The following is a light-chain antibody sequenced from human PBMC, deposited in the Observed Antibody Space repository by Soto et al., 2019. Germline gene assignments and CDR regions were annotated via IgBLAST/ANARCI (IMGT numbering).Light chain of an antibody. CDR2: DVS. Sequence: QSVLTQPASVSGSPGQSVTISCTGTSSDVGGYNYVSWYQQHPGKAPKLMIFDVSNRPSGVSSRFSGSKSDNTASLTISGLQAEDEADYYCSSYTISSTWVFGGGTKSPS. CDR1: SSDVGGYNY. CDR3: SSYTISSTWV. J-gene: IGLJ3*02. V-gene: IGLV2-14*01.